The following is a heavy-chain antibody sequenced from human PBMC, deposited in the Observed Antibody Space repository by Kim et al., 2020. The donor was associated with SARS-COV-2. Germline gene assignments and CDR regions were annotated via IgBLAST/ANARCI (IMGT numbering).Heavy chain of an antibody. D-gene: IGHD3-10*01. J-gene: IGHJ5*02. Sequence: SETLSLTCTVSGGSITSGSYFWAWLRQPPGKGLEWIGTIYHNGAIYYNMSLKSRVTISVDTSKNDFSLKLTSVTAADTALYYCARSYGSGILGAYFDPWGQGTQVIVSS. CDR3: ARSYGSGILGAYFDP. CDR2: IYHNGAI. CDR1: GGSITSGSYF. V-gene: IGHV4-39*02.